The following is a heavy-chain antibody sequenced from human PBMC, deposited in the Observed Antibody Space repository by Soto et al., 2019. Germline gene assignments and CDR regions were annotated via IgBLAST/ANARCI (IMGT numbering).Heavy chain of an antibody. V-gene: IGHV4-59*01. CDR1: GDSINYYY. J-gene: IGHJ4*02. CDR2: VYHDGST. CDR3: VSYDRQSRRYSLDY. D-gene: IGHD3-10*01. Sequence: SETLYLTCTVSGDSINYYYWSWIRQAPGKGLEWIGYVYHDGSTKYNPSLESRVTMSIDTSKNQFSLRLSSVIAADTAVYYCVSYDRQSRRYSLDYWGQGTLVTVSS.